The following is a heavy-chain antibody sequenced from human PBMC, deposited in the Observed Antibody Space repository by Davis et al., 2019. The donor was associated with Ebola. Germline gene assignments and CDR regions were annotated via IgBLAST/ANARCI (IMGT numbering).Heavy chain of an antibody. J-gene: IGHJ4*02. V-gene: IGHV3-66*01. CDR1: GFVFRNYV. D-gene: IGHD2-2*01. Sequence: GESLKISCAASGFVFRNYVMSWVRQPPGKGLEWVSTLGTSADTYYADSVKGRFTISRDNSKNTLYLQMNSLRAEDTAVYYCAREGKYRDESRTFDYWGQGTLVTVSS. CDR3: AREGKYRDESRTFDY. CDR2: LGTSADT.